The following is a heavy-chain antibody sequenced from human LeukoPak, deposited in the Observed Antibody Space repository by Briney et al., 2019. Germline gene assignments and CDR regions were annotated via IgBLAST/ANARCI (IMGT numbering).Heavy chain of an antibody. Sequence: GGSLRLSCAASGFTLSSYAMSWVRQAPGKGLEWVSAISGSGGSTYYADSVKGRFTISRDNSKNTLYLQMNSLRAEDTAVYYCADDILTSYYQPFDYWGQGTLVTVSS. CDR1: GFTLSSYA. J-gene: IGHJ4*02. D-gene: IGHD3-9*01. V-gene: IGHV3-23*01. CDR2: ISGSGGST. CDR3: ADDILTSYYQPFDY.